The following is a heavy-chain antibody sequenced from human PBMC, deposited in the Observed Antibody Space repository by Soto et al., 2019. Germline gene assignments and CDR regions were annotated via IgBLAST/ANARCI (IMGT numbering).Heavy chain of an antibody. D-gene: IGHD6-25*01. Sequence: PGGSLRLSCRASGFTFSNHDMDWVRQAPGKGLEWVSVISGGGAGAFYADSVQGRFTISRDNSKNTLYLQMNSLRAEDTAIYYCVREGSGWDSRGSFDFWGRGTMVTVSS. V-gene: IGHV3-23*01. CDR3: VREGSGWDSRGSFDF. CDR2: ISGGGAGA. CDR1: GFTFSNHD. J-gene: IGHJ3*01.